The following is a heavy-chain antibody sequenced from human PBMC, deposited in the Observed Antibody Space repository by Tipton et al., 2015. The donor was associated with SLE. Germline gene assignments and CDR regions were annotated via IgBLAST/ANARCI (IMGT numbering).Heavy chain of an antibody. CDR2: ISSSSNFI. CDR1: GFTFSHYR. J-gene: IGHJ4*02. D-gene: IGHD2-2*01. CDR3: ARCAITNCYRGYFDY. V-gene: IGHV3-21*01. Sequence: SLRLSCAASGFTFSHYRLAWVRQAPGKGLEWISSISSSSNFIYYADSLKGRFTISRDNAKNSLYLQMNSLRAEDTAVYYCARCAITNCYRGYFDYWGQGALVTVSS.